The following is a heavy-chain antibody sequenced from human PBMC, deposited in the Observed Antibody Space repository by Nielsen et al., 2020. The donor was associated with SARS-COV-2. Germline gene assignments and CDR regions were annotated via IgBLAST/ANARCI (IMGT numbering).Heavy chain of an antibody. Sequence: SETLSLTCTVSGGSISSGGYYWSWIRQHPGKGLEWIGYIYYSGSTYYNPSLKSRVTISVDTSKNQFSLKLSSVTAADTAVYYCARTVTMVRDNWFDPWGQGTLVTVSS. CDR3: ARTVTMVRDNWFDP. J-gene: IGHJ5*02. V-gene: IGHV4-31*03. CDR2: IYYSGST. D-gene: IGHD3-10*01. CDR1: GGSISSGGYY.